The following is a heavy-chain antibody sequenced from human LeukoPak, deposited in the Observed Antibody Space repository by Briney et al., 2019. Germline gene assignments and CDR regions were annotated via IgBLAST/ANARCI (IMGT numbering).Heavy chain of an antibody. D-gene: IGHD2-8*02. J-gene: IGHJ4*02. CDR2: INSDGSST. Sequence: PGGSLRLSCAASGFTFNNYWMHWVRQAPGQGLVWVARINSDGSSTSYADSVKGRFTISRDNARNTLYLQMNSLRVEDSAMYYCARDQIYCTGGYCYFEFWGQGTLVTVSS. CDR1: GFTFNNYW. V-gene: IGHV3-74*01. CDR3: ARDQIYCTGGYCYFEF.